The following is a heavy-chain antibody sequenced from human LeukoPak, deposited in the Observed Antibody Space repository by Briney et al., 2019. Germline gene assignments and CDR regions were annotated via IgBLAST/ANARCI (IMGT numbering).Heavy chain of an antibody. V-gene: IGHV4-59*01. CDR2: IYYSGST. J-gene: IGHJ3*02. CDR1: GGSISSYY. CDR3: ARDNHYYGSGSYYNDALDI. D-gene: IGHD3-10*01. Sequence: PSETLSLTCTVSGGSISSYYWSWIRQPPGKGLEWIGYIYYSGSTNYNPSLKSRVTISVDTSKNQFSLKLSSVTAADTAVYYCARDNHYYGSGSYYNDALDIWGQGTMVTVSS.